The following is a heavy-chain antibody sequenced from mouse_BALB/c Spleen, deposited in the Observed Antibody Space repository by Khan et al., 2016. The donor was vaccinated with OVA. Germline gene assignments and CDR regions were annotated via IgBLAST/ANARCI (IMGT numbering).Heavy chain of an antibody. J-gene: IGHJ4*01. D-gene: IGHD1-1*01. CDR3: AMEFQCYGSRGALDY. CDR1: GYTFTGYS. V-gene: IGHV1-4*01. CDR2: ISPSNAYT. Sequence: QVQLQQSGAELARPGASVKMSCKASGYTFTGYSMHWIKQRPGQGLEWIGYISPSNAYTNYNQKFKDKATLTADKSSSTAYMQLSSLTSEDSAVYYCAMEFQCYGSRGALDYWGQGTSVTVSS.